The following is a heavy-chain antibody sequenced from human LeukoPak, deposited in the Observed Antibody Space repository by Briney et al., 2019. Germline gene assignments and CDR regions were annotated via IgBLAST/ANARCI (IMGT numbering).Heavy chain of an antibody. CDR1: GYTFTGYY. V-gene: IGHV1-2*02. CDR2: INPNSGGT. D-gene: IGHD3-3*01. J-gene: IGHJ5*02. CDR3: ARDYSEVYYDFWSGPLNSFDP. Sequence: ASVKVSCKASGYTFTGYYMHWVRQAPGQGLEWMGWINPNSGGTNYAQKFQGRVTMTRDTSISTAYMELSRLRSDDTAVYYCARDYSEVYYDFWSGPLNSFDPWGQGTLVTVSS.